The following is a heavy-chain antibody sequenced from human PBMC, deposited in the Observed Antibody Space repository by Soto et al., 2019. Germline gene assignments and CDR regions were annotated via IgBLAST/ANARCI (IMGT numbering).Heavy chain of an antibody. CDR3: ARNGYTYGMDV. D-gene: IGHD5-18*01. CDR2: IYYSGIS. CDR1: GGSTSSGGFY. Sequence: LSLTCTVSGGSTSSGGFYWSWIRQHPGKGLEWIGYIYYSGISYYNPSLKSRVSISLDTSRNQFSMTLNSVTAADTAVYYCARNGYTYGMDVWGQGATVTVS. V-gene: IGHV4-31*03. J-gene: IGHJ6*02.